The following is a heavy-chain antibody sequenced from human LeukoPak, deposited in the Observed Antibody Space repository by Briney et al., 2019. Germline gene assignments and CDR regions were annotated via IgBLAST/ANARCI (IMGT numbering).Heavy chain of an antibody. Sequence: GGSLRLPCAASGFTFTTHAMAWVRQAPDKGLEWISAISAGATSTYYIDSVKGRFTISRDNSKNTLSLQMNSLRGEDTAVYYCARVAYCSSGTCYLPDYWGQGTLVTVSS. D-gene: IGHD2-15*01. V-gene: IGHV3-23*01. J-gene: IGHJ4*02. CDR1: GFTFTTHA. CDR3: ARVAYCSSGTCYLPDY. CDR2: ISAGATST.